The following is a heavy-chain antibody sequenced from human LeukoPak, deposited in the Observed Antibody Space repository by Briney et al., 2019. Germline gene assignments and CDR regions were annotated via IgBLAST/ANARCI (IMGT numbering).Heavy chain of an antibody. J-gene: IGHJ4*02. D-gene: IGHD3-22*01. V-gene: IGHV3-23*01. CDR1: GFTFSSYA. Sequence: GGPLRLSCAASGFTFSSYAMSWVRQAPGKGLEWVSAISGSGGSTYYADSVKGRFTISRDNSKNTLYLQMNSLRAEDTAVYYCANYYDSSGSSYFDYWGQGTLVTVSS. CDR2: ISGSGGST. CDR3: ANYYDSSGSSYFDY.